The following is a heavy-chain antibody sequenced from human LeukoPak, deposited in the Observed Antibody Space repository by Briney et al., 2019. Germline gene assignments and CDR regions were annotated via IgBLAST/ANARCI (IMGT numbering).Heavy chain of an antibody. D-gene: IGHD5-12*01. J-gene: IGHJ5*02. V-gene: IGHV3-66*01. CDR2: IYAAGST. CDR1: GFTFSSNA. Sequence: AGGSLRLSCAASGFTFSSNAMTWVRQAPGKGLEWVSVIYAAGSTYYADSVKGRFTISRDNSKNTVYLQMNSLRAEDTAVYYCARAIQYRFDPWGQGTLAAVSS. CDR3: ARAIQYRFDP.